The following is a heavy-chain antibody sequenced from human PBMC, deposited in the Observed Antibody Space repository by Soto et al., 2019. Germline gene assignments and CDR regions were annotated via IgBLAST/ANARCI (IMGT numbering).Heavy chain of an antibody. J-gene: IGHJ4*02. V-gene: IGHV3-21*01. CDR1: GPTFSTYG. Sequence: DVQLVESGGGLVKPGGSLRLSCVASGPTFSTYGMNWIRQTPGKGLEWVSSITSSGSYIHYADSVQGRFTVSRDNAKNSMYLQMNSLRVVDTAVYFCARDESAGSSTSNWGQGTLVTVSS. CDR3: ARDESAGSSTSN. D-gene: IGHD2-2*01. CDR2: ITSSGSYI.